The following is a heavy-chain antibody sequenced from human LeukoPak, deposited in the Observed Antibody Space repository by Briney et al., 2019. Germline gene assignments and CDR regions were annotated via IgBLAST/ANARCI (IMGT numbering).Heavy chain of an antibody. D-gene: IGHD3-22*01. CDR2: IYYSGST. V-gene: IGHV4-38-2*02. Sequence: PSETLSLTCTVSGYSIIIGYYWGWIRQPPGKGLEWIGSIYYSGSTYYNPSLKSRVTISVDTSKNQFSLKLSSVTAADTAVYYCARHGHYDSSGHYDHWGQGTLVTVSS. J-gene: IGHJ4*02. CDR1: GYSIIIGYY. CDR3: ARHGHYDSSGHYDH.